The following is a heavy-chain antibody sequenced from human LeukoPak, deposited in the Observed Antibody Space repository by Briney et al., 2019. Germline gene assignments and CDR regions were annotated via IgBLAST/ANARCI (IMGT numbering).Heavy chain of an antibody. CDR3: ARYYGGNSGWFDP. V-gene: IGHV3-48*03. CDR1: GFTFSSYE. Sequence: PGGSVRLSCAASGFTFSSYEMNWVRQAPGKGLEWVSYISSSGSTIYYADSVKGRFTISRDNAKNSLYLQMNSLRAEDTAVYYCARYYGGNSGWFDPWGQGTLVTVSS. CDR2: ISSSGSTI. J-gene: IGHJ5*02. D-gene: IGHD4-23*01.